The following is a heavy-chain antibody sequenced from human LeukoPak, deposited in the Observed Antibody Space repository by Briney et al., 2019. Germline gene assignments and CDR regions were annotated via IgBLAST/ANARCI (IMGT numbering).Heavy chain of an antibody. CDR1: GYTSTSYG. D-gene: IGHD5-12*01. J-gene: IGHJ4*02. Sequence: ASVKVSCKASGYTSTSYGISWVRQAPGQGREWMGWISAYNGNTNYAQKLQGRVTMTTDTSRSTAYMELRSLSSDDTAVYYCARDNVHSGYDYVPREFDYWGQGTLVTVSS. CDR3: ARDNVHSGYDYVPREFDY. V-gene: IGHV1-18*01. CDR2: ISAYNGNT.